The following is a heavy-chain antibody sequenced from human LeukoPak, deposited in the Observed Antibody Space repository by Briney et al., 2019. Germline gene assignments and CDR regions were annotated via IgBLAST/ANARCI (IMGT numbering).Heavy chain of an antibody. CDR3: ARDRSSSWYNYFDY. CDR1: GLTFSTHA. Sequence: GGSLRLSCTTSGLTFSTHAIHWVRQAPGKGLEWVALISYGGRNKYYADSVKGRFTVSGDNSRNTVYLQMDSLRAEDTAVYYCARDRSSSWYNYFDYWGQGTLVTVSS. V-gene: IGHV3-30*04. J-gene: IGHJ4*02. CDR2: ISYGGRNK. D-gene: IGHD6-13*01.